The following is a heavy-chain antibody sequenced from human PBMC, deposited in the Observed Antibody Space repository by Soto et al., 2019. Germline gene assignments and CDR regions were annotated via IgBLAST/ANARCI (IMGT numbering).Heavy chain of an antibody. Sequence: ASVKVSCKASGGTFSSYAISWVRQAPGQGLEWMGGIIPIFGTANYAQKFQGRVTITADESTSTAYMELSSLRSEDTAVYYCARVSGAYCGGDCSGYFQHWGQGTLVTVSS. CDR3: ARVSGAYCGGDCSGYFQH. CDR2: IIPIFGTA. V-gene: IGHV1-69*13. CDR1: GGTFSSYA. J-gene: IGHJ1*01. D-gene: IGHD2-21*02.